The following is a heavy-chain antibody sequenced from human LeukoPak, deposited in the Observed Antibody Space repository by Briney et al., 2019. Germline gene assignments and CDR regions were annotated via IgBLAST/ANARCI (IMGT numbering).Heavy chain of an antibody. J-gene: IGHJ5*02. D-gene: IGHD1-26*01. Sequence: GASVKVSCKASGGTFSSYAISWVRQAPGQGLEWMGGIIPIFGTANYAQKFQGRVTITADEPTSTAYMELSSLRSEDTAVYYCARVGGSYRDNWFDPWGQGTLVTVSS. V-gene: IGHV1-69*13. CDR3: ARVGGSYRDNWFDP. CDR1: GGTFSSYA. CDR2: IIPIFGTA.